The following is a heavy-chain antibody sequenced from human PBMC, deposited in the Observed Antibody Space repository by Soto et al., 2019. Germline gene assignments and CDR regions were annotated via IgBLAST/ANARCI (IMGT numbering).Heavy chain of an antibody. D-gene: IGHD2-15*01. CDR1: GFTFSTYS. Sequence: GGSLRLSCVGSGFTFSTYSINWGRQAPGKGIEWVASISVRNYIYYEDSVKGRFTFSIDEANTAPLQQMSSLRVEDTAVYYCTREHVVRIFQLGQRVIFDNWSQETLVTV. J-gene: IGHJ4*02. CDR3: TREHVVRIFQLGQRVIFDN. V-gene: IGHV3-21*01. CDR2: ISVRNYI.